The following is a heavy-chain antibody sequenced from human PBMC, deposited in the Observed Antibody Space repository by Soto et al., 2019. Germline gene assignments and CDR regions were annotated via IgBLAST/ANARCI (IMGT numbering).Heavy chain of an antibody. CDR3: TRAGTPAYYYYGMDV. J-gene: IGHJ6*02. CDR2: IRSKAYGGTT. V-gene: IGHV3-49*03. Sequence: GGSLRLSCTASGFTFGDYAMSWFRQAPGKGLEWVGFIRSKAYGGTTEYAASVKGRFTISRDDSKSIAYLQMNSLKTEDTAVYYCTRAGTPAYYYYGMDVWGQGTTVTVSS. CDR1: GFTFGDYA.